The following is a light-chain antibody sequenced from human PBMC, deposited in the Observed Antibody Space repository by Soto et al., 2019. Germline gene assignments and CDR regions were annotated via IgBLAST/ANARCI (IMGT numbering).Light chain of an antibody. Sequence: DLQMTQSPSSLSASVGDRVTITCRASQSISSYLNWYQQKPGKAPKLLIYAASSLQSGVPSRFSGSGSGTDFTLTISSLQPEDFATYYCQQSYSTPPTFGQGTKREIK. CDR3: QQSYSTPPT. V-gene: IGKV1-39*01. CDR1: QSISSY. CDR2: AAS. J-gene: IGKJ2*01.